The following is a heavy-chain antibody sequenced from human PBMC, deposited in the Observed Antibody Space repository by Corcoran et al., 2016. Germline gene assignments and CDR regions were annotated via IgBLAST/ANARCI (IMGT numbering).Heavy chain of an antibody. J-gene: IGHJ6*02. CDR1: GFTFSTYS. Sequence: VQLVESGGGVVQPGGSLRLSCAASGFTFSTYSMNWVHQAPGKGLEWVSSISSSSSYIYYADSVKGRFTISRDNAKNSLYLQMNSLRAEDAAVVYCASEYSSGGYYYYGMDVWGQGTTVTVSS. D-gene: IGHD6-19*01. CDR3: ASEYSSGGYYYYGMDV. V-gene: IGHV3-21*01. CDR2: ISSSSSYI.